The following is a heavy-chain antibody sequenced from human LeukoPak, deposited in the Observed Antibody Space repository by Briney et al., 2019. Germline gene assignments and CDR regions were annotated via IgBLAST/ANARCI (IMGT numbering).Heavy chain of an antibody. CDR2: ISGTGSST. J-gene: IGHJ5*02. D-gene: IGHD2-2*02. Sequence: GGSLRLSCAASGFTFTSYSMNWVRQAPGKGLEWVSTISGTGSSTYYADSAKGRFTISRDNSKDTLFLQLNSLTAADTAMYFCAKASVAIPQYCNSWGQGTLVTVSS. CDR1: GFTFTSYS. V-gene: IGHV3-23*01. CDR3: AKASVAIPQYCNS.